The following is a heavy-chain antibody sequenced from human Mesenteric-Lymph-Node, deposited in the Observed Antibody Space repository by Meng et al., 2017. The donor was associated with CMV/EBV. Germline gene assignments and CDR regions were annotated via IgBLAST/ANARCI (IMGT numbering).Heavy chain of an antibody. Sequence: GGSLRLSCAAPGFMFSSSYWMSWVRQAPGKGLEWVANINQEGSQKDYLDSVKGRFSISRDNAKSLVYLQMNDVRGEDTAVYFCARGRRSGSNWFDSWGQGTLVTVSS. CDR3: ARGRRSGSNWFDS. J-gene: IGHJ5*01. CDR1: GFMFSSSYW. V-gene: IGHV3-7*03. CDR2: INQEGSQK. D-gene: IGHD3-10*01.